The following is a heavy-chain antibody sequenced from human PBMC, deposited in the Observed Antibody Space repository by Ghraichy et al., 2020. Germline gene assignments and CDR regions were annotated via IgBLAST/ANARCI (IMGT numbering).Heavy chain of an antibody. CDR1: GGSFSGYY. Sequence: SETLSPTCAVYGGSFSGYYWSWIRQPPGKGLEWIGEINHSGSTNYNPSLKSRVTISVDTSKNQFSLKLSSVTAADTAVYYCARGLEHYYDILTGWGQGTLVTVSS. D-gene: IGHD3-9*01. CDR3: ARGLEHYYDILTG. CDR2: INHSGST. V-gene: IGHV4-34*01. J-gene: IGHJ4*02.